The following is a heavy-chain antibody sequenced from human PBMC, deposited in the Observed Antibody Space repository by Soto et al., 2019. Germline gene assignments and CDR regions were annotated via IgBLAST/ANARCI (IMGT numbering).Heavy chain of an antibody. CDR1: GGTFTSYG. D-gene: IGHD1-1*01. CDR3: ARGRYGDY. J-gene: IGHJ4*02. V-gene: IGHV1-18*01. Sequence: QVQLVQSGAEVKKPGSSVKVSCKASGGTFTSYGITWVRQAPGQGLEWMGWISAHNGNTDYAQKLQGRVIVTRDTSTSTAYMELRSLISDDTAVYYCARGRYGDYWGQGALVTVSS. CDR2: ISAHNGNT.